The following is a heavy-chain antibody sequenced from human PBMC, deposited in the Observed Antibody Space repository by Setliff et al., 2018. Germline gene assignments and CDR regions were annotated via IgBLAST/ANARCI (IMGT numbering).Heavy chain of an antibody. CDR1: GGSISSGDYY. Sequence: SETLSLTCTVSGGSISSGDYYWSWIRQPPGKGLEWIGYIYYSGSTYYNPSLKSRVTISVDTSKNQFSLKLSSVTAADTAVYYCARERRFSGYYYMDVWAKGTTVTVSS. CDR2: IYYSGST. D-gene: IGHD5-12*01. V-gene: IGHV4-30-4*08. CDR3: ARERRFSGYYYMDV. J-gene: IGHJ6*03.